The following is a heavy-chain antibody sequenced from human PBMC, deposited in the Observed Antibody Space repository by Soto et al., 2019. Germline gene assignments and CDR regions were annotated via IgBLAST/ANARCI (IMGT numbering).Heavy chain of an antibody. CDR2: ISGGGSYI. CDR1: GFPFSDEN. J-gene: IGHJ6*02. D-gene: IGHD2-2*01. CDR3: ARDSDCHSTSCFFPPHV. V-gene: IGHV3-21*06. Sequence: GGSLRLSCSDSGFPFSDENMSWVRQVPGKGLEWVSGISGGGSYIFYADSVQGRFSISRDNPKNSLFLEMNSLRVEDTAVYYCARDSDCHSTSCFFPPHVWGQGTTVTVSS.